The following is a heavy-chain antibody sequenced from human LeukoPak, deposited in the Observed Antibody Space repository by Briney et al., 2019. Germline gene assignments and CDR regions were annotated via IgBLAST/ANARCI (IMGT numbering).Heavy chain of an antibody. Sequence: APVKVSCNASGYTFTTYTIHWVRQAPGQRLEWMGWINTGNGNTKYSQEFQGRVTITTDTSASTAYMELSSLRFEDMAVYYCARDPKYYRDSSNYVGSAWLAPWGQGTLVTVSS. CDR1: GYTFTTYT. V-gene: IGHV1-3*03. J-gene: IGHJ5*02. D-gene: IGHD3-22*01. CDR2: INTGNGNT. CDR3: ARDPKYYRDSSNYVGSAWLAP.